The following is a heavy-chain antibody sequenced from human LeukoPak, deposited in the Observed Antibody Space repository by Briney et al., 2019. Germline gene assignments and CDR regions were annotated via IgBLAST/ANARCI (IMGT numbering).Heavy chain of an antibody. D-gene: IGHD6-13*01. CDR2: INAGNGNT. J-gene: IGHJ4*02. CDR3: ARETCLAAAAVY. CDR1: GYTFTSYA. V-gene: IGHV1-3*01. Sequence: ASVKVSCKASGYTFTSYAMHWVRQAPGQRLEWMGWINAGNGNTKYSQKFQGRVTITRDTSASTAYMELSSLRSEDAAVYYCARETCLAAAAVYWGQGALVTVSS.